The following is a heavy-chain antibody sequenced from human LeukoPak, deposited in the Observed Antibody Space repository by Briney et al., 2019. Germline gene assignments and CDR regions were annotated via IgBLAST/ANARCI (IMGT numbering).Heavy chain of an antibody. Sequence: PGGSLRLSCAASGFTFSSYSMNWVRQAPGKGVEWVSSISSSSSYIYYADSVKGRFTISRDNAKNSLYLQMNSLRAEDTAVYYCASERGDYGDYSEGYYFDYWGQGTLVTVSS. V-gene: IGHV3-21*01. D-gene: IGHD4-17*01. CDR2: ISSSSSYI. CDR3: ASERGDYGDYSEGYYFDY. J-gene: IGHJ4*02. CDR1: GFTFSSYS.